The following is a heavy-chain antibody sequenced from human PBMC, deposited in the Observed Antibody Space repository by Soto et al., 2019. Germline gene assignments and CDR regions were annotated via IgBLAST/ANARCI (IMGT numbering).Heavy chain of an antibody. V-gene: IGHV1-18*01. CDR3: ARDISYGSGTGYGY. D-gene: IGHD3-10*01. CDR2: ISNHNGDT. J-gene: IGHJ4*02. Sequence: QVQLVQSGAEVKKPGASLKVSCKASGYTFTSHGISWVRQAPGQGLEWMGWISNHNGDTNYAPKLQDRVTLTTDTSTSTAYMELPSLTSDDTAVYFCARDISYGSGTGYGYWGQGTLVTVSS. CDR1: GYTFTSHG.